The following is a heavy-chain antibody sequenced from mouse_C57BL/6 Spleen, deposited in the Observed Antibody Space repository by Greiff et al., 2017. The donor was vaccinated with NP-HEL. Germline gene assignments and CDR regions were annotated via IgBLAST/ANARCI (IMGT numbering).Heavy chain of an antibody. D-gene: IGHD1-1*01. Sequence: EVQLQQSGPELVKPGDSVKISCKASGYSFTGYFMNWVMQSRGKSLEWIGRINPYNGDTFYNQKFKGKATLTVDKSSSTAHMELRSLTSEDSAVYYCARSGTTVPYYAMDYWGQGTSVTVSS. J-gene: IGHJ4*01. CDR1: GYSFTGYF. CDR3: ARSGTTVPYYAMDY. V-gene: IGHV1-20*01. CDR2: INPYNGDT.